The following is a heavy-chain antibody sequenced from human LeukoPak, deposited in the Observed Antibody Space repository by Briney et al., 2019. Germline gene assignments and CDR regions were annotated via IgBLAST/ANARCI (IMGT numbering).Heavy chain of an antibody. V-gene: IGHV4-39*01. CDR3: ATHRRSGSGGSENAFEI. D-gene: IGHD5-12*01. CDR1: GDSTSNSTNY. J-gene: IGHJ3*02. CDR2: IYDSGTT. Sequence: SETLSLTCAVSGDSTSNSTNYWGCIRQAPGKGLEWIGSIYDSGTTHYNPSLKSRLTISGDTSKNQFSLKLNSVTAADTAIYYCATHRRSGSGGSENAFEIWGQGTMVTVSS.